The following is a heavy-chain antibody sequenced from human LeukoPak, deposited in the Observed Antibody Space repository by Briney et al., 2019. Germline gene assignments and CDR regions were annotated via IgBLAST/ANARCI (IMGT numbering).Heavy chain of an antibody. CDR2: INPNTGDT. CDR1: GLSFIGYY. V-gene: IGHV1-2*04. D-gene: IGHD2-8*01. J-gene: IGHJ1*01. Sequence: ASVKVSCKASGLSFIGYYIHWVRQAPGQGLEWMGWINPNTGDTRFTQKFQAWVTMTRDTSISTAYMELRNLRSADTAMYFCARGFNGLSTAALSLWGQGTLVTVSS. CDR3: ARGFNGLSTAALSL.